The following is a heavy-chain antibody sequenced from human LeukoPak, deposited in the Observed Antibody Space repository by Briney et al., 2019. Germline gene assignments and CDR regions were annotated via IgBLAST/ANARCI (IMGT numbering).Heavy chain of an antibody. Sequence: WASVKVSCTASGGTFSGYAISWVRQAPGQGLEWMGRIIPILGIANYAQKFQGRVTITADKSTSTAYMELSSLRSEDTAVYYCATLGYCSGGSCYSKLKRSDYWGQGTLVTVSS. J-gene: IGHJ4*02. CDR2: IIPILGIA. CDR1: GGTFSGYA. CDR3: ATLGYCSGGSCYSKLKRSDY. V-gene: IGHV1-69*04. D-gene: IGHD2-15*01.